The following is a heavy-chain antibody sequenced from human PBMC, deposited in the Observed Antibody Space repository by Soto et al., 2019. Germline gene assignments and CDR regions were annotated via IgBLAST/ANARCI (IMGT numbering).Heavy chain of an antibody. CDR2: ISSNGGST. CDR1: GFTFSSYA. CDR3: ARDGSIVATLITYYFDY. Sequence: GGSLRLSCAASGFTFSSYAMHWVRQAPGKGLEYVSAISSNGGSTYYANSVKGRFTISRDNSKNTLYLQMGSLRAEDMTVYYCARDGSIVATLITYYFDYWGQGPLVTVSS. J-gene: IGHJ4*02. D-gene: IGHD5-12*01. V-gene: IGHV3-64*01.